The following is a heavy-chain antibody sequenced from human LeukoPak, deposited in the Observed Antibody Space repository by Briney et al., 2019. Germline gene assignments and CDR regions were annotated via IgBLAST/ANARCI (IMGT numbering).Heavy chain of an antibody. J-gene: IGHJ4*02. V-gene: IGHV3-7*01. CDR3: ARGGVYSGSQY. CDR2: IKEDGSER. D-gene: IGHD1-26*01. CDR1: GFTFSSYW. Sequence: GGSLRLTCEVSGFTFSSYWMSWVRETPGKGLEWVANIKEDGSERAYVDSVKGRFTISRDNVKNSLYLQMNSLRAEDTGVYYCARGGVYSGSQYWGQGTLVTVSS.